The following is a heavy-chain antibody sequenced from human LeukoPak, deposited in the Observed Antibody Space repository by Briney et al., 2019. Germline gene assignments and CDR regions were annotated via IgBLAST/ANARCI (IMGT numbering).Heavy chain of an antibody. V-gene: IGHV3-33*01. Sequence: GGSLRLSCAASGFTFSSYGMHWVRQAPGKGLEWVAVIWYDGSNKYYADSVKGRFTISRDNSKNTLYLQMNSLRAEDTAVYYYARDSLRYSSGRIDYWGQGTLVTVSS. D-gene: IGHD6-19*01. CDR3: ARDSLRYSSGRIDY. CDR2: IWYDGSNK. J-gene: IGHJ4*02. CDR1: GFTFSSYG.